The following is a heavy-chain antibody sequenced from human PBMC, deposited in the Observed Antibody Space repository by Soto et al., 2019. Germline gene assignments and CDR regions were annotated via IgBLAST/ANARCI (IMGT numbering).Heavy chain of an antibody. V-gene: IGHV3-73*02. Sequence: EVQLVESGGGLVQPGGSLKLSCAASGFTFSGSAMHWVRQASGKGLEWVVRIRSKANSYATAYAASVKGRFTISRDDSKNTAYLQMNSLKTEDTAVYYCTTPHDYGDYYYYYGMDVWGQGTTVTVSS. CDR1: GFTFSGSA. J-gene: IGHJ6*02. CDR3: TTPHDYGDYYYYYGMDV. D-gene: IGHD4-17*01. CDR2: IRSKANSYAT.